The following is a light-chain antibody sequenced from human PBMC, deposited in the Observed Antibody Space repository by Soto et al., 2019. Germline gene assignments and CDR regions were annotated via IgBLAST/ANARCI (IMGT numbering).Light chain of an antibody. Sequence: QAVVTQPPSVSGAPGQRVTISCTGSSSDIGAGYDVHWYQQLPGTAPKLVIYANNNRPSGVPDRFSGSKSGTSASLAITGLQAEDEADYYCQSYDSSLRGVFGTGTKVTVL. CDR3: QSYDSSLRGV. V-gene: IGLV1-40*01. J-gene: IGLJ1*01. CDR2: ANN. CDR1: SSDIGAGYD.